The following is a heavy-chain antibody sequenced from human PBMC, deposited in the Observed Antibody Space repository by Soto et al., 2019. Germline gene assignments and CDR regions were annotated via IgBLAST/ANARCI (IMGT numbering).Heavy chain of an antibody. CDR1: GYTFTSYG. V-gene: IGHV1-18*01. D-gene: IGHD4-17*01. Sequence: ASVKVSCKASGYTFTSYGISWVRQAPGQGLEWMGWISAYNGNTNYAQKPQGRVTMTTDTSTSTAYMELRSLRSDDTAVYYCAYGGNSGYYYYGMDVWGQGTTVTVSS. J-gene: IGHJ6*02. CDR2: ISAYNGNT. CDR3: AYGGNSGYYYYGMDV.